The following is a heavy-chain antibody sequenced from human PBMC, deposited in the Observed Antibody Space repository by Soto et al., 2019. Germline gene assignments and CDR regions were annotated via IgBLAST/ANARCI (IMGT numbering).Heavy chain of an antibody. Sequence: EVQLVESGGGLVQPGGSLRLSCAASGFSFSSYWMIWARQVPGKGLEWLAKINQDGSEKNYVDSVRGRFTISRDNAKSSLYLQLGSLRAEDTAVYFCSSLSRGAPGGSCWGQGTMVTVSS. V-gene: IGHV3-7*03. CDR1: GFSFSSYW. D-gene: IGHD2-15*01. CDR3: SSLSRGAPGGSC. J-gene: IGHJ4*02. CDR2: INQDGSEK.